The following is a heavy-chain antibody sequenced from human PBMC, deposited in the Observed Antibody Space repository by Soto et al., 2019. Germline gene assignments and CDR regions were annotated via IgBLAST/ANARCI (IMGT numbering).Heavy chain of an antibody. D-gene: IGHD1-26*01. Sequence: EVQLVESGGGLVQPGGSLRLSCAASGFTFSSYSMNWVRQAPGKGLEWVSYISSGSPTIYYADSVKGRFTISRDNXXNSLYLQMNSLRAEDTPMYYCARRDASAAGATVDYWGQGTLVTVSS. CDR1: GFTFSSYS. CDR2: ISSGSPTI. CDR3: ARRDASAAGATVDY. J-gene: IGHJ4*02. V-gene: IGHV3-48*01.